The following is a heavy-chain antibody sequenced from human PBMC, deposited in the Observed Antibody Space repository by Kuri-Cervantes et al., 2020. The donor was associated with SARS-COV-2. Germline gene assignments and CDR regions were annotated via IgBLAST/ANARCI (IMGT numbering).Heavy chain of an antibody. V-gene: IGHV3-23*01. CDR2: ISGSGGST. Sequence: LSLTCAASGFTFSSYWMSWVRQAPGKGLEWVSAISGSGGSTYYADSVKGRFTISRDNAKNTLYLQMNSLRAEDTAVYYCARGNYGGNANAFDIWGQGTMVTVSS. D-gene: IGHD4-23*01. CDR3: ARGNYGGNANAFDI. J-gene: IGHJ3*02. CDR1: GFTFSSYW.